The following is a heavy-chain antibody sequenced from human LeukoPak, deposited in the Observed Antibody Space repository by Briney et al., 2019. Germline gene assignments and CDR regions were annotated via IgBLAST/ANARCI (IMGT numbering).Heavy chain of an antibody. J-gene: IGHJ3*02. V-gene: IGHV3-23*01. CDR1: GFTFSSYD. Sequence: GGSLTLSCAASGFTFSSYDMSWLRQAPGKGLEWVSEISGSDESTKYVDCVKARFTIYRDNSKNTMYLLLKSMRVDETDVYYCANRRMGRGAFDIWGKGTMVTVS. CDR3: ANRRMGRGAFDI. D-gene: IGHD3-10*01. CDR2: ISGSDEST.